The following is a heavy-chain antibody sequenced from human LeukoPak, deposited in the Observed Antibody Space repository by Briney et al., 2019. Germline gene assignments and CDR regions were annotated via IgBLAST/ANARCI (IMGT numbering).Heavy chain of an antibody. CDR3: AKVLASGGDCYRD. J-gene: IGHJ4*02. CDR1: GFTFSIYA. CDR2: ISGSGGST. Sequence: PGGSLRLSCAASGFTFSIYAMSWVRQAPGKGLEWVSAISGSGGSTYYADSVKGRFTISRDNSKNTLYLQMNSLRAEDTAVYYCAKVLASGGDCYRDWGQGTLVTVSS. V-gene: IGHV3-23*01. D-gene: IGHD2-21*02.